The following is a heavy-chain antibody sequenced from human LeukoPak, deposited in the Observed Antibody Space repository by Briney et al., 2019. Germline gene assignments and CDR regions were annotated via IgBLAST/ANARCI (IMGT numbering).Heavy chain of an antibody. CDR1: GGSFSGYY. CDR2: IKHSGST. D-gene: IGHD3-22*01. J-gene: IGHJ4*02. Sequence: SETLSLTCAVYGGSFSGYYWSWIRQPPGKGLEWIGEIKHSGSTNYNPSLKSRVTISLDTSKNQFSLKLSSVTAADTAVYYCTRPYYYDSSGSPDYWGQGTLVTVSS. V-gene: IGHV4-34*01. CDR3: TRPYYYDSSGSPDY.